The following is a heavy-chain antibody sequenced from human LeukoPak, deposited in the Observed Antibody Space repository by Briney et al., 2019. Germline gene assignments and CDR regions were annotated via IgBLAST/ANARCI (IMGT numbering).Heavy chain of an antibody. CDR3: ATAVGATTGGPSDAFDI. Sequence: GASVKVSCKASGYTFSNYDINWVRQATGQGLEWMGWMNPNSGNTGYAQKFQGRVTMTRDTSISTAYMELSRLRSEDTAVYYCATAVGATTGGPSDAFDIWGQGTMVTVSS. CDR2: MNPNSGNT. J-gene: IGHJ3*02. CDR1: GYTFSNYD. V-gene: IGHV1-8*02. D-gene: IGHD1-26*01.